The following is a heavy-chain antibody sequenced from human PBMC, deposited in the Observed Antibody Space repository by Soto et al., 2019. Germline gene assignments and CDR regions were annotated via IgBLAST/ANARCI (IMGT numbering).Heavy chain of an antibody. CDR2: ISAYNGNT. CDR3: ARAFTYYYDSSGYYGLDY. CDR1: CFPLSRSW. V-gene: IGHV1-18*01. D-gene: IGHD3-22*01. Sequence: GAPGKVSCKASCFPLSRSWISWGRQAPWKRPEWMGWISAYNGNTNYAQKLQGRVTMTTDTSTSTAYMELRSLRSDDTAVYYCARAFTYYYDSSGYYGLDYWGQGTLVTVSS. J-gene: IGHJ4*02.